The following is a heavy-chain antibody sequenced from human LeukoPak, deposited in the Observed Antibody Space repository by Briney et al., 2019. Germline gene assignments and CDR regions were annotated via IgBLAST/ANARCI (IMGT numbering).Heavy chain of an antibody. V-gene: IGHV1-69*02. J-gene: IGHJ5*02. CDR2: ITPMFGMA. Sequence: GASVKVSCKASGGRFSDYTITWVRQIPGQGLEWMGRITPMFGMADYAQKFHDRVTITADKSTTTAYMDLSGLRSEDTAVYYCAGGGRDDFNSWFDPWGQGTLSPSPQ. CDR3: AGGGRDDFNSWFDP. D-gene: IGHD5-24*01. CDR1: GGRFSDYT.